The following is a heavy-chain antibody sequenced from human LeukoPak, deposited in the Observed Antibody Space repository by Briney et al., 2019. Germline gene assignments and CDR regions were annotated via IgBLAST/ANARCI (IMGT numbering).Heavy chain of an antibody. Sequence: PGGSLRLSCAASGFTFSSYGMHWVRQAPGKGLEWVAVISYDGSNKYYADSVKGRFTISRDNSKNTLYLQMNSLRAEDTAVYYCARERPRRYDSSGYYYWNAFDIWGQGTMVTVSS. D-gene: IGHD3-22*01. CDR1: GFTFSSYG. CDR2: ISYDGSNK. J-gene: IGHJ3*02. CDR3: ARERPRRYDSSGYYYWNAFDI. V-gene: IGHV3-30*03.